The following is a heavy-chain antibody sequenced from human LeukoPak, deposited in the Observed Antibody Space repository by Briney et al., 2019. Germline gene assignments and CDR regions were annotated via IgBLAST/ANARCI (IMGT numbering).Heavy chain of an antibody. CDR3: AREARRQRLVRYFQH. CDR2: INHSGST. D-gene: IGHD6-13*01. Sequence: SETLSLTCAVYGGSFSGYYWSWIRQPPGKGLEWIGEINHSGSTNYNPSLKSRVTISVDTSKNQFSLKLSSVTAADTAVYYCAREARRQRLVRYFQHWGQGTLVTVSS. V-gene: IGHV4-34*01. CDR1: GGSFSGYY. J-gene: IGHJ1*01.